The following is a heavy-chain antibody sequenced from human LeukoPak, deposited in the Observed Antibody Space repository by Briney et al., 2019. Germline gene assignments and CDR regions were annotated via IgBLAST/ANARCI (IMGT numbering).Heavy chain of an antibody. CDR2: IWYDGSNK. J-gene: IGHJ3*02. Sequence: PGGSLRLSCAASGFTFSSYGMQWVRQAPGKGLEWVAVIWYDGSNKYYADSVKGRFTISRDNSKNTLYLQMNSLRAEDTAVYYCAKEEGDAFDIWGQGTMVTVSS. V-gene: IGHV3-33*06. CDR3: AKEEGDAFDI. CDR1: GFTFSSYG.